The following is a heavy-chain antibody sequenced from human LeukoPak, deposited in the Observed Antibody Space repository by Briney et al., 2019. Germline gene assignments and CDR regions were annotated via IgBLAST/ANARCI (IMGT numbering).Heavy chain of an antibody. CDR3: ARDRIAVAGRVSVPDY. CDR2: INPSGGST. J-gene: IGHJ4*02. V-gene: IGHV1-46*01. CDR1: GYTFTSYY. D-gene: IGHD6-19*01. Sequence: ASVKVSCKASGYTFTSYYMHWVRQAPGQGLEWMGIINPSGGSTSYAQKFQGRVTMTRDTSTSTVYMELSSLRSEDTAVYYCARDRIAVAGRVSVPDYWGQGTLVTVPS.